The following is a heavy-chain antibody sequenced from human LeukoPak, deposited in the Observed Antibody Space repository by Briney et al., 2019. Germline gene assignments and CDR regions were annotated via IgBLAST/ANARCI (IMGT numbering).Heavy chain of an antibody. Sequence: TSETLSLTCTVSGGSISSYYWSWIRQPPGKGLEWIGYIYYSGSTNYNPSLKSRVTISVDTSKNQFSLKLSSVTAADTAVYYCARHRDGCHFDYWGQGTLVTVSS. V-gene: IGHV4-59*08. CDR1: GGSISSYY. D-gene: IGHD5-24*01. J-gene: IGHJ4*02. CDR3: ARHRDGCHFDY. CDR2: IYYSGST.